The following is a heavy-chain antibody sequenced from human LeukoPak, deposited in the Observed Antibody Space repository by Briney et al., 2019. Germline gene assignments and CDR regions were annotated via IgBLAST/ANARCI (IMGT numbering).Heavy chain of an antibody. Sequence: KSGGSLRLSCAASGFTFSNAWMSWVRQAPGKGLEWVGRIKRKTDGGTTEYAAPVKGRVTISRDDSKNTLYLQMNSLKTEDTAVYYCAKRSSGWYSLDYWGQGTLVTVSS. J-gene: IGHJ4*02. CDR3: AKRSSGWYSLDY. D-gene: IGHD6-19*01. CDR2: IKRKTDGGTT. CDR1: GFTFSNAW. V-gene: IGHV3-15*01.